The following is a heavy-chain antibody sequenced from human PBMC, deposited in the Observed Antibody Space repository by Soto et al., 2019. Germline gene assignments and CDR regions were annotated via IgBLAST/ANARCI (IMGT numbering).Heavy chain of an antibody. CDR1: GGSISSYY. D-gene: IGHD3-10*01. CDR2: IYYSGST. J-gene: IGHJ6*02. V-gene: IGHV4-59*01. CDR3: VRERGVEGSGSYNYYYGMDV. Sequence: SETLSLTCTVSGGSISSYYGTWFRQPPGKGLEWIGYIYYSGSTNYNPSLKSRVTISVDTSKNQFSLKLSSVTAADTAVYYCVRERGVEGSGSYNYYYGMDVWGQGTTVTVSS.